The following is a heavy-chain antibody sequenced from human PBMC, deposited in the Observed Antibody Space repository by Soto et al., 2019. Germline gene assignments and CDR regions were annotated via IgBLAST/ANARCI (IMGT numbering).Heavy chain of an antibody. J-gene: IGHJ5*02. V-gene: IGHV3-9*01. D-gene: IGHD5-18*01. CDR2: VNWNSGSR. Sequence: EVQLVESGGGLVQPGGSLRLSCEASGFTFDAYAMHWVRQAPGKGLEWVSGVNWNSGSRDYGDSVKGRFTISRDNAQSSLSLQTNSLRPDDTAFYYCAKGGTAMIKNWFDPWGQGTLVTVSS. CDR3: AKGGTAMIKNWFDP. CDR1: GFTFDAYA.